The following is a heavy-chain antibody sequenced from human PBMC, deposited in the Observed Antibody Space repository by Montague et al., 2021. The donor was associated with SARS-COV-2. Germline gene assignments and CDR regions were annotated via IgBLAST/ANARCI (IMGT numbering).Heavy chain of an antibody. CDR2: IYSGGSST. CDR1: GFTFSSYA. D-gene: IGHD3-22*01. CDR3: AKSRGIRYDSSGYYYLLDY. Sequence: SLRLSCAASGFTFSSYAMSWVRQAPGKGLEWVSVIYSGGSSTYYADSVKGRFTISRDNSKNTLYLQMNSLRAEDTAVYYCAKSRGIRYDSSGYYYLLDYWGQGTLVTVSS. V-gene: IGHV3-23*03. J-gene: IGHJ4*02.